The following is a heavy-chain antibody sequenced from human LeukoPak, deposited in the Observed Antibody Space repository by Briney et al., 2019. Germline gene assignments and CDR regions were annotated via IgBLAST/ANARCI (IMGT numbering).Heavy chain of an antibody. Sequence: PSETLSLTCTVSGYSISSDYYWGWIRQPPGKGLEWIGSIYHSGSTYYNPSLKSRVTISVDTSKNQFSLKLSSVTAADTAVYYCARGLSSGCPDYWGQGTLVTVSS. V-gene: IGHV4-38-2*02. CDR3: ARGLSSGCPDY. D-gene: IGHD6-19*01. J-gene: IGHJ4*02. CDR2: IYHSGST. CDR1: GYSISSDYY.